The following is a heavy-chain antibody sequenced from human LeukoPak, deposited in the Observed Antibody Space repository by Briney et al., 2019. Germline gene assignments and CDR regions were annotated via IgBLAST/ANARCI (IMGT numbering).Heavy chain of an antibody. CDR1: GYTFTSYG. Sequence: ASVKVSCKASGYTFTSYGISWVRQAPGQGREWMGWISAYNGNTNYAQKLQGRVTMTTHTSTSTAYMELRSLRSDDTAVYYCARDPLSYGSGSYTLGRVLAATNWFDPWGQGTLVTVSS. CDR3: ARDPLSYGSGSYTLGRVLAATNWFDP. CDR2: ISAYNGNT. V-gene: IGHV1-18*01. D-gene: IGHD3-10*01. J-gene: IGHJ5*02.